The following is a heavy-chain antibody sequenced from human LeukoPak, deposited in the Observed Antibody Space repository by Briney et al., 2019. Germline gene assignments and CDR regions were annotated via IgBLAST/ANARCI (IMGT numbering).Heavy chain of an antibody. Sequence: ASVKVSCKASGYTFTSYYMHWVRQAPGQGLEWMRIINPSGGSTSYAQKFQGRVTMTRDTSTSTVYMELSSLRSEDTAVYYCAKARWLGGYYFDYWGQGTLVTVSS. J-gene: IGHJ4*02. V-gene: IGHV1-46*03. CDR1: GYTFTSYY. CDR2: INPSGGST. D-gene: IGHD6-19*01. CDR3: AKARWLGGYYFDY.